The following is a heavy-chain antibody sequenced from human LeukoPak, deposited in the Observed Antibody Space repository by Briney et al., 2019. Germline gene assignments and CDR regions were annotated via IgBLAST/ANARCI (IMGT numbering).Heavy chain of an antibody. CDR1: GGSISSYY. Sequence: SETLSLTCTVSGGSISSYYWSWIRQPAGKGLEWIGRIYTSGSTNYNPSLKSRVTMSVDTSKNQFSLKLSSVTAADTAVHYCAREGLYGDYVDYWGQGTLVTVSS. J-gene: IGHJ4*02. D-gene: IGHD4-17*01. CDR2: IYTSGST. CDR3: AREGLYGDYVDY. V-gene: IGHV4-4*07.